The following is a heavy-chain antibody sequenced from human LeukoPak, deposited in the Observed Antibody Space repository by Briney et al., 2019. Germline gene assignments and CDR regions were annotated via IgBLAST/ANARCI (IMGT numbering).Heavy chain of an antibody. CDR2: IYHSGST. D-gene: IGHD6-19*01. J-gene: IGHJ4*02. CDR3: ATSLAVAGTRTDFDY. CDR1: GGSISSSSYY. V-gene: IGHV4-39*07. Sequence: SETLSLTCTVSGGSISSSSYYWGWIRQPPGKGLEWIGSIYHSGSTYYNPSLKSRVTISVDKSKNQFSLKLSSVTAADTAVYYCATSLAVAGTRTDFDYWGQGTLVTVSS.